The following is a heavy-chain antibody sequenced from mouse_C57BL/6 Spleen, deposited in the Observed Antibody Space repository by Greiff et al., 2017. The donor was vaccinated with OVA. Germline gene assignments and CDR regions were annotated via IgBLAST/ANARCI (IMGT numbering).Heavy chain of an antibody. V-gene: IGHV5-4*03. CDR1: GFTFSSYA. CDR3: ARGAWFAY. J-gene: IGHJ3*01. Sequence: EVKLVESGGGLVKPGGSLKLSCAASGFTFSSYAMAWVRQTPEKRLEWVATISDGGGYTYYPDNVKGRFTISRDNPKNNRYLQMSHLKSEDTAMYYCARGAWFAYWGQGTLVTVSA. CDR2: ISDGGGYT.